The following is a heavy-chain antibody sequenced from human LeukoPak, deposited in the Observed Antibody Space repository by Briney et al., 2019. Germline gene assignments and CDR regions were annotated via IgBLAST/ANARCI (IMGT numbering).Heavy chain of an antibody. J-gene: IGHJ3*02. Sequence: GGSLRLSCAASGFTFSSYSMTWVRHAPGKGLEWVSAISGSAVITFYADSVKGRFTISRDNSKNTLYLQMNSLRAEDTALYYCAKSRLSGINDAFDIWGQGTMVTVSS. CDR2: ISGSAVIT. D-gene: IGHD3-3*01. CDR3: AKSRLSGINDAFDI. CDR1: GFTFSSYS. V-gene: IGHV3-23*01.